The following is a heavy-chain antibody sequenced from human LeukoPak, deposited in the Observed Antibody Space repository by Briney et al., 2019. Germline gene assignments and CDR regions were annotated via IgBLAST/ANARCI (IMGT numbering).Heavy chain of an antibody. D-gene: IGHD3-10*01. CDR3: ARDSSASGYFDY. CDR1: GFTFSSYS. J-gene: IGHJ4*02. Sequence: PGGSLRLSCAASGFTFSSYSMNWVRQAPGKALEWVSSISSSTSYIYYVASVKGRFTISRDNAKSSLYLQMNSLRAEDTAVYYCARDSSASGYFDYWGQGTLVTVSS. CDR2: ISSSTSYI. V-gene: IGHV3-21*01.